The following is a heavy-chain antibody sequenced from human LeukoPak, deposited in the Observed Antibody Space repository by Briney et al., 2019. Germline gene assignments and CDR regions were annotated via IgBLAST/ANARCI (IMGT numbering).Heavy chain of an antibody. D-gene: IGHD1-26*01. CDR2: INPKSGGT. CDR3: ARDSGLGPTWHPFDH. CDR1: GYNFTDYY. J-gene: IGHJ4*02. Sequence: ASVKVSCKASGYNFTDYYIHWVRQAPGQGLEWMGWINPKSGGTNYAQKFRGRVNMTRDTSISTAYMELSGLRSDDTAVYYCARDSGLGPTWHPFDHWGQGTPVTVSS. V-gene: IGHV1-2*02.